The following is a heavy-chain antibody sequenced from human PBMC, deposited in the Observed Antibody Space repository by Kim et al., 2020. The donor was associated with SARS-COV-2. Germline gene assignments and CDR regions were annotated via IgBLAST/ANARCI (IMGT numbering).Heavy chain of an antibody. D-gene: IGHD2-2*01. CDR2: INPSGGST. Sequence: ASVKVSCKTSGYTFTSYYMHWVRQAPGQGLEWMGIINPSGGSTSYAQKFQGRVTMTRDTSTSTVYMELGSLRSEDTAVYYCARGDIVVVPAAAPYYWGQGTLVTVSS. CDR1: GYTFTSYY. CDR3: ARGDIVVVPAAAPYY. V-gene: IGHV1-46*01. J-gene: IGHJ4*02.